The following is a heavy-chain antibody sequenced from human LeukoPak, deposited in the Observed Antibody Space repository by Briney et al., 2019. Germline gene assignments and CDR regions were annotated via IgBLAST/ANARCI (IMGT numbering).Heavy chain of an antibody. CDR1: GGSLSSYY. CDR2: IYYSGSN. Sequence: SETLSLTCTVSGGSLSSYYWSWIRQPPGRGVEWVAYIYYSGSNNYNPSLKSRVTISVDTSKNQFSLKLSSVTAADTAVYYCATRHSIGYYAYPAPFDIWGQGTMVTVSS. CDR3: ATRHSIGYYAYPAPFDI. V-gene: IGHV4-59*01. D-gene: IGHD5-12*01. J-gene: IGHJ3*02.